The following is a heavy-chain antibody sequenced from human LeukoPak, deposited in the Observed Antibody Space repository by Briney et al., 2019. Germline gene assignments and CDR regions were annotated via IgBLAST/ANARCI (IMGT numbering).Heavy chain of an antibody. V-gene: IGHV4-59*11. CDR2: ISYRGST. CDR1: GDSFSSHY. J-gene: IGHJ3*02. D-gene: IGHD4-17*01. CDR3: ARDLVTVTKGFDI. Sequence: SETLSLTCTVSGDSFSSHYWTWIRQPPGKGLEWIGYISYRGSTNYNPSLKSRVTISIDTSKNQFSLRLSSETAADTAVYYCARDLVTVTKGFDIWGQGTMVSVSS.